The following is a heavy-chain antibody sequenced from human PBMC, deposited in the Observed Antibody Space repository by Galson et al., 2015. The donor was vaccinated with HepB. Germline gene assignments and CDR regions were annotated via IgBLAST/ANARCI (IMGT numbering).Heavy chain of an antibody. D-gene: IGHD3-10*01. CDR2: ISAYNGNT. CDR3: ARDVPALPGVIHYYFDY. J-gene: IGHJ4*02. CDR1: GYTFTSYG. V-gene: IGHV1-18*04. Sequence: SVKVSCKASGYTFTSYGISWVRQAPGQGLEWMGWISAYNGNTNYAQKLQGRVTMTTDTSTSTAYMELRSLRSDDTAVYYCARDVPALPGVIHYYFDYWGQGTLVTVSS.